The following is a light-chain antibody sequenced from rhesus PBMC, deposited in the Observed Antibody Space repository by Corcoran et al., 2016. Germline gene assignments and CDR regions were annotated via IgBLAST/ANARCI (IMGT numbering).Light chain of an antibody. CDR2: KAS. CDR3: QHGYGTPYS. J-gene: IGKJ2*01. CDR1: ENVNNY. Sequence: IQMTQSPSSLSASVGDRVTITCRASENVNNYLNWYQQKPGKAPKLLIYKASTLQSGVPSRFSCSGSGTDYTFTISSLQPEDVATYYCQHGYGTPYSFGQGTKVEIK. V-gene: IGKV1-74*01.